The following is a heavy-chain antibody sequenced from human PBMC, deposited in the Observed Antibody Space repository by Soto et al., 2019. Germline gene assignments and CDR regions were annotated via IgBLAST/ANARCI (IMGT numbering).Heavy chain of an antibody. Sequence: SLRLSCAASGFTFSDHYTDWVRQAPGKGLEWVGRTRNKANSYTTEYAASVKGRFTISRDDSKNSLYLQMNSLKTEDTALYYCVSVSGSYYYDYWGQGTLVTVSS. CDR3: VSVSGSYYYDY. D-gene: IGHD3-10*01. V-gene: IGHV3-72*01. J-gene: IGHJ4*02. CDR2: TRNKANSYTT. CDR1: GFTFSDHY.